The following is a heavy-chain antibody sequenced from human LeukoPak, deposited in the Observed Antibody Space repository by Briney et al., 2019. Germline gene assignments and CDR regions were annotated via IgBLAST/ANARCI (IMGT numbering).Heavy chain of an antibody. CDR3: ASSRDGYNSLDY. CDR1: GGSISSYY. Sequence: SSETLSLNCTVSGGSISSYYWSWIRQPPGKGLQWIGYIYYSGSTNYNPSLKSRVTISVDTSKNQFSLKLSSVTAADTAVYYCASSRDGYNSLDYWGQGTLVTVSS. J-gene: IGHJ4*02. CDR2: IYYSGST. D-gene: IGHD5-24*01. V-gene: IGHV4-59*01.